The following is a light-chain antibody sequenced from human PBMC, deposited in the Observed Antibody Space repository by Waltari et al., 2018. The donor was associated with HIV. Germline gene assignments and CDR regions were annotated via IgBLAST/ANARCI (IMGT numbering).Light chain of an antibody. Sequence: EVMMTQSPATLSVSPGERATLSCRTSQSVSSNLAWYQQKSGQAPRLLIYRASTRATGIPARFSGSGSGSEFTLTISSLQSEDFAVYYCHQYNVWPITFGQGTRLEIK. CDR3: HQYNVWPIT. CDR1: QSVSSN. J-gene: IGKJ5*01. V-gene: IGKV3-15*01. CDR2: RAS.